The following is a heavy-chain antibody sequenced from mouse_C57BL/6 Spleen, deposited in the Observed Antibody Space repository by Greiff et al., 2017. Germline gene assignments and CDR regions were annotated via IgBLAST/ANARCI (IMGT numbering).Heavy chain of an antibody. CDR2: ISNGGGST. CDR1: GFTFTDYY. D-gene: IGHD2-5*01. Sequence: EVKLVESGGGLVQPGGSLKLSCAASGFTFTDYYMYWVRQTPEKRLEWVAYISNGGGSTYYPDTVKGRFTISRDNAKNTRYLQMSRLKAEDTAMYYCARQGYSNYFDYWGQGTTLTVSS. V-gene: IGHV5-12*01. J-gene: IGHJ2*01. CDR3: ARQGYSNYFDY.